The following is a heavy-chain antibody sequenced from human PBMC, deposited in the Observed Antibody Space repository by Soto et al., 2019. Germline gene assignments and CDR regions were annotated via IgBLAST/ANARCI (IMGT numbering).Heavy chain of an antibody. J-gene: IGHJ5*02. CDR3: ARLQSIVVVPAAWNNWFDP. Sequence: PGESLKISCEGSGYSFTSYWIGWVRQMPGKGLEWVGIIYPGDSDTRYSPSFQGQVTISADKSISTAYLQWSSLKASDTAMYYCARLQSIVVVPAAWNNWFDPWGQGTLVTVSS. CDR1: GYSFTSYW. D-gene: IGHD2-2*01. V-gene: IGHV5-51*01. CDR2: IYPGDSDT.